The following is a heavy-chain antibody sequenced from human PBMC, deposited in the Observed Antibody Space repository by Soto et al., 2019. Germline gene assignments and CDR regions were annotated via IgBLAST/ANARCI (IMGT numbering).Heavy chain of an antibody. V-gene: IGHV1-69*13. CDR3: ARGQYQLLSYYYYYGMDV. CDR2: IIPIFGTA. J-gene: IGHJ6*02. Sequence: ASVKVSCKASGGTFSSYAISWVRQAPGQGLEWMGGIIPIFGTANYAQKFQGRVTITADESTSTAYMELSSLRSEDTAVYYCARGQYQLLSYYYYYGMDVWGQGTTVTVSS. CDR1: GGTFSSYA. D-gene: IGHD2-2*01.